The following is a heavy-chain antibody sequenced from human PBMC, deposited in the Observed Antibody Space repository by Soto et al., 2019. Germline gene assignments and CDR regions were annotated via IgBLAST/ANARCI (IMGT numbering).Heavy chain of an antibody. CDR2: IYYIGNP. CDR3: ARPHGGSSGWDNWFDP. CDR1: GGSISSGSYS. V-gene: IGHV4-39*07. D-gene: IGHD6-25*01. J-gene: IGHJ5*02. Sequence: PSETLSLTCSVSGGSISSGSYSWGWIRQPPGKGLEWIGTIYYIGNPYYNPSLKSRVTISVDTSKNQFSLKLSSVTAADTAVYYCARPHGGSSGWDNWFDPWGQGTLVTVSS.